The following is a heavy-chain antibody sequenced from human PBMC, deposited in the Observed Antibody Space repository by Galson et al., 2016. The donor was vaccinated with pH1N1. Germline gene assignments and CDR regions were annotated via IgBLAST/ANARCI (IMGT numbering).Heavy chain of an antibody. Sequence: SLRLACAASGSNSDYNMNWVRLAPGKGLEGVSSISGSGGRKHYADSVQGRYIISRDNSKNTLYLQINSLRAGDTALYFCAKGGYGDYGLDVFDIWGQGTMVIVSS. V-gene: IGHV3-23*01. CDR3: AKGGYGDYGLDVFDI. CDR1: GSNSDYN. CDR2: ISGSGGRK. J-gene: IGHJ3*02. D-gene: IGHD4-17*01.